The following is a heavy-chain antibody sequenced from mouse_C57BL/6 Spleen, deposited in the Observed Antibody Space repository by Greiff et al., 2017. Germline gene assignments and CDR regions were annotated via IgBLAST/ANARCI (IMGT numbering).Heavy chain of an antibody. CDR1: GYAFSSSW. V-gene: IGHV1-82*01. Sequence: VQLQQSGPELVKPGASVKISCKASGYAFSSSWMNWVKQRPGKGLEWIGRIYPGDGDTNYNGKFKGKATLTADKSSSTAYMQLSSLTSEDSAVYFCARKEATYAMDYWGQGTSVTVSS. J-gene: IGHJ4*01. CDR2: IYPGDGDT. CDR3: ARKEATYAMDY. D-gene: IGHD3-2*02.